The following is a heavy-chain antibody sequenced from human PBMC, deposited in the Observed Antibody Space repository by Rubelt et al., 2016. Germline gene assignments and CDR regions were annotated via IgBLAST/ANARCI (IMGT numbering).Heavy chain of an antibody. V-gene: IGHV4-34*01. Sequence: QVQLQQWGAGLLKPSETLSLTCAVYGGSFSGYYWSWIRQPPGKGLEWIGEINHSRGTNYNPALKGLITISVETCRNQLHLRRSSWTAADTAGYYGRCVVVPAASPNFDYWGQGTLVTVSS. CDR3: RCVVVPAASPNFDY. J-gene: IGHJ4*02. CDR1: GGSFSGYY. D-gene: IGHD2-2*01. CDR2: INHSRGT.